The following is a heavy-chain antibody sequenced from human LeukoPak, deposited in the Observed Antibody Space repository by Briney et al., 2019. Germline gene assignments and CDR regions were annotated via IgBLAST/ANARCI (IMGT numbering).Heavy chain of an antibody. J-gene: IGHJ4*02. Sequence: PGGSLRLSCAASGFTFSSYEMNWVRQATGQGLEWVSYISSSGSTIYYADSVKGRFTISRDNAKNSLYLQMSSLRAEDTAVYYCARDGPPYGDYFDYWGQGTLVTVSS. CDR3: ARDGPPYGDYFDY. V-gene: IGHV3-48*03. D-gene: IGHD4-17*01. CDR1: GFTFSSYE. CDR2: ISSSGSTI.